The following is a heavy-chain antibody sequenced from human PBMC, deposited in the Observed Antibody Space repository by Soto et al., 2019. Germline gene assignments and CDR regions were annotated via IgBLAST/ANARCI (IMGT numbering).Heavy chain of an antibody. CDR1: GYSFTDYH. J-gene: IGHJ6*02. D-gene: IGHD2-8*01. Sequence: RASVKVSCKASGYSFTDYHIHWVRQAPGQGLEWLGRINPKSGGTSTAQKFQGWVTMTTDTSISTASMELTRLTSDDTAIYYCARGDSTDCSNGVCSFFYSHGMDVWGQGTTVTVSS. CDR3: ARGDSTDCSNGVCSFFYSHGMDV. V-gene: IGHV1-2*04. CDR2: INPKSGGT.